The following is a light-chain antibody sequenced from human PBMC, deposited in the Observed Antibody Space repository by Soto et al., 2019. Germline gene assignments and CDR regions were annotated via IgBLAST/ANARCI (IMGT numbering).Light chain of an antibody. Sequence: DIQMTQSPSSLSASVGDRVTITCRASQSISSYLNWYQQKPGKAPNLLIYDASTLHSGVPSRFSGSGSGTQFTLTISSLQPDDFATYYCQEYETFSPWTFGQGTKVDI. CDR2: DAS. J-gene: IGKJ1*01. V-gene: IGKV1-39*01. CDR3: QEYETFSPWT. CDR1: QSISSY.